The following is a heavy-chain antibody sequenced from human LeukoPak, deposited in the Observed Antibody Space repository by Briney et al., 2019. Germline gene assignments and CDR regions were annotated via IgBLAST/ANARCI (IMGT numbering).Heavy chain of an antibody. CDR1: GFSLSTSGMC. Sequence: RSSGPTLVNPTQALTLTCTFSGFSLSTSGMCVSWIRQPPGKALEWLARIDWDDDKYYSTSLKTRLTISKDTSKDQVVLTMTNMDPVDTATYYCARQSTYYYDSSGYYSFDYWGQGTLVTVSS. V-gene: IGHV2-70*11. D-gene: IGHD3-22*01. J-gene: IGHJ4*02. CDR2: IDWDDDK. CDR3: ARQSTYYYDSSGYYSFDY.